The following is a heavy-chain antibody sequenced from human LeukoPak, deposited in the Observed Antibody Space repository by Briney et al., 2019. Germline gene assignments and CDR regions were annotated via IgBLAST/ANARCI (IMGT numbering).Heavy chain of an antibody. CDR1: GFSFDDYG. CDR3: AKDRGITASGKKGMDV. V-gene: IGHV3-9*01. CDR2: ISWNSGNI. Sequence: PGGSLRLSCIGSGFSFDDYGMHWVRQVPGKGLELVSHISWNSGNIGYVDSVKGRFTISRDNAKNSLYLEMNSLRPEDTALYYCAKDRGITASGKKGMDVWGQGTTVTVSS. D-gene: IGHD6-13*01. J-gene: IGHJ6*02.